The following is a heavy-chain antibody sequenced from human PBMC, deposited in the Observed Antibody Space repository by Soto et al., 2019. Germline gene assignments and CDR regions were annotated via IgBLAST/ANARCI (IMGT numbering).Heavy chain of an antibody. J-gene: IGHJ4*02. CDR2: IHYNGNT. D-gene: IGHD5-12*01. CDR3: AREGNLGRWLQPLDF. CDR1: GDSISAYS. Sequence: PSETLSLTCTVSGDSISAYSWSWVRQPPGKGLEWIGNIHYNGNTKYSPSLKSRVTMSVDTSKKHFSLRLISVTAADTAIYFCAREGNLGRWLQPLDFWGQGTLVTVSS. V-gene: IGHV4-59*01.